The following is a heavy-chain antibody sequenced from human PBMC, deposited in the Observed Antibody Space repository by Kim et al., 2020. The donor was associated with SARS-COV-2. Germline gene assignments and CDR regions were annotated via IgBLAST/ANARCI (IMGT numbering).Heavy chain of an antibody. CDR2: ISHDGSQK. D-gene: IGHD3-22*01. CDR3: AKDPRSDTDGYYFDY. CDR1: GFTFSNYA. Sequence: GGSLRLSCAVSGFTFSNYAMHWIRHVPGKGLEWVAVISHDGSQKFYADFVEGRFIISRDNSKNTLDVQMTSLRVEDTAVYYCAKDPRSDTDGYYFDYWG. V-gene: IGHV3-30*18. J-gene: IGHJ4*01.